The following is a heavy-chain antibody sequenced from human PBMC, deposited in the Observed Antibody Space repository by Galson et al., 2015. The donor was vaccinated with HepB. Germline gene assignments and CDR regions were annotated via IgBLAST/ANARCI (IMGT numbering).Heavy chain of an antibody. CDR2: ISGSGGST. V-gene: IGHV3-23*01. CDR1: GFTFSSYA. D-gene: IGHD5-18*01. J-gene: IGHJ4*02. CDR3: AKDTIRPTAMVPYFDY. Sequence: SLRLSCAASGFTFSSYAMSWVRQAPGKGLEWVSAISGSGGSTYYADSVEGRFTISRDNSKNTLYLQMNSLRAEDTAVYYCAKDTIRPTAMVPYFDYWGQGTLVTVSS.